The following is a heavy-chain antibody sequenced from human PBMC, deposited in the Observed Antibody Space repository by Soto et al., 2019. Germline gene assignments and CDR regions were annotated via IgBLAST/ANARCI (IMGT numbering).Heavy chain of an antibody. Sequence: ASVKVSCKVSGYTLTELSMHWVRQAPGKGLEWMGGFDPEDGETIYAQKFQGRVTMTEDTSTDTAYMELSSLRSEDTAVYYCATDMLWYYYDSSGYSHDAFDLWGQGTMVTVSS. D-gene: IGHD3-22*01. V-gene: IGHV1-24*01. J-gene: IGHJ3*01. CDR2: FDPEDGET. CDR3: ATDMLWYYYDSSGYSHDAFDL. CDR1: GYTLTELS.